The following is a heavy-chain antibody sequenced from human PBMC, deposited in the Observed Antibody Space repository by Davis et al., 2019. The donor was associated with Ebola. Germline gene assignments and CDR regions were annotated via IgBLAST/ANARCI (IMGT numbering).Heavy chain of an antibody. D-gene: IGHD6-19*01. CDR2: INHSGST. J-gene: IGHJ4*02. V-gene: IGHV4-34*01. Sequence: PSETLSLTCAVYGGSFSGYYWSWIRQPPGKGLEWIGEINHSGSTNYNPSLKSRVTISVDTSKNQFSLKLSSVTAADTAVYYCARGKFRYSSDLDYWGQGTLVTVSS. CDR3: ARGKFRYSSDLDY. CDR1: GGSFSGYY.